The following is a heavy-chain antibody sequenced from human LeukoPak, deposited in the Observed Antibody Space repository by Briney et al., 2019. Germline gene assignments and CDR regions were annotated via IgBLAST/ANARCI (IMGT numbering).Heavy chain of an antibody. Sequence: GASVKVSCKASGGTFSSYAISWVRQAPGQGLEWMGGIIPIFGTANYAQKFQGRVTITADESTSTAYMELSSLRSEDTAVYYCARERVATITLDYWGRGTLVTVSS. J-gene: IGHJ4*02. D-gene: IGHD5-24*01. CDR2: IIPIFGTA. V-gene: IGHV1-69*13. CDR1: GGTFSSYA. CDR3: ARERVATITLDY.